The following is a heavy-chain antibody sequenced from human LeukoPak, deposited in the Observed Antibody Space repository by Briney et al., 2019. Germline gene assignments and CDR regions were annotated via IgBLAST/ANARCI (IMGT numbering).Heavy chain of an antibody. Sequence: ASETLSLTCAVYGGSFSGYYWSWIRQPPGKGLEWIGEINHSGSTNYNPSLKSRVTISVDTSKNQFSLKLSSVTAADTAVYYCARDLGDPSSDYWGQGTLVTVSS. V-gene: IGHV4-34*01. CDR3: ARDLGDPSSDY. CDR1: GGSFSGYY. CDR2: INHSGST. J-gene: IGHJ4*02.